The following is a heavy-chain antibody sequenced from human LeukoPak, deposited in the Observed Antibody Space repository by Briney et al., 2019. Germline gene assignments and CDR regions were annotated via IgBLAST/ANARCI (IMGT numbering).Heavy chain of an antibody. V-gene: IGHV3-9*01. CDR3: AKSGGYDWFYFDF. CDR2: TSWNSGSI. CDR1: GFTFDDYA. D-gene: IGHD5-12*01. Sequence: PGGSLRLSCAASGFTFDDYAMHWVRQAPGKGLEWVSGTSWNSGSIGYADSVKGRFTISRDNAKNSVYLQMNSMRAEDTALYYCAKSGGYDWFYFDFWGQGTLVTVSS. J-gene: IGHJ4*02.